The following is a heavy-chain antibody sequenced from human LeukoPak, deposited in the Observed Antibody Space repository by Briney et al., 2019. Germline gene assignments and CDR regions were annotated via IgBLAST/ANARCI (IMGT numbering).Heavy chain of an antibody. D-gene: IGHD3-10*01. J-gene: IGHJ6*02. CDR1: GGSISSYY. CDR2: IYYSGST. V-gene: IGHV4-59*12. CDR3: ARGTWFGDLSIYYYGMDV. Sequence: SETLSLTCTVSGGSISSYYWSWIRQPPGKGLEWIGYIYYSGSTNYNPSLKSRVTISVDTSKNQFSLQLNSVTPEDTAVYYCARGTWFGDLSIYYYGMDVWGQGTTVTVSS.